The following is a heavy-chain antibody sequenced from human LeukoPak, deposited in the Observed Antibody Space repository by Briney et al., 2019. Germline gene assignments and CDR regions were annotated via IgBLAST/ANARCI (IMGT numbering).Heavy chain of an antibody. CDR3: AREGGYGSGRGWFDP. V-gene: IGHV3-11*05. Sequence: GGSLKLSCAASGFTFSDYYMAWIRQAPGKGLEWVSYISSSSSYTEYADSVKGRFTISRDNAKNSVYLQMNSLRADDTAVYYCAREGGYGSGRGWFDPWGQGTLVTVSS. J-gene: IGHJ5*02. CDR1: GFTFSDYY. CDR2: ISSSSSYT. D-gene: IGHD3-10*01.